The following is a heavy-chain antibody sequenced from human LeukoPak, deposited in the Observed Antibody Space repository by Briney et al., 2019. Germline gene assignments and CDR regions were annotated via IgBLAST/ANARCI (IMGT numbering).Heavy chain of an antibody. D-gene: IGHD3-3*01. CDR2: IYYSGST. J-gene: IGHJ4*02. CDR1: GGSISSGDYY. V-gene: IGHV4-30-4*01. CDR3: ARVRFLAYFDY. Sequence: SETLSLTCTVSGGSISSGDYYWSWIRQPPGKGLEWIGYIYYSGSTYYNPSLKSRVTISVDTSKNQFSLKLSSVIAADTAVYYCARVRFLAYFDYWGQGTLVTVSS.